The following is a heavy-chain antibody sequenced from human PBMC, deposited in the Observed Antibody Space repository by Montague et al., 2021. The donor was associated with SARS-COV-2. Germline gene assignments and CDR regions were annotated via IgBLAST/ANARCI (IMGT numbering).Heavy chain of an antibody. V-gene: IGHV6-1*01. CDR2: TYYRSRWSN. CDR3: ARERWAVGVSFDY. CDR1: GDSVSSNSAT. Sequence: CAISGDSVSSNSATWHWIRQSPSRGLEWLGRTYYRSRWSNDYAVSVRSGIIINPDTSTNQFSLQLSSVTPEDTAVYFCARERWAVGVSFDYWGQGTLVTVSA. D-gene: IGHD1-26*01. J-gene: IGHJ4*02.